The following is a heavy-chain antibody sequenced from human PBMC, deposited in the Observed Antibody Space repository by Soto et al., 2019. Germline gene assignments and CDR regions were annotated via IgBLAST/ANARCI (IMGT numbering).Heavy chain of an antibody. D-gene: IGHD3-3*01. J-gene: IGHJ4*02. CDR1: GGSISSNNW. Sequence: QVQLQESGPGLVKPSGTLSPTCAVSGGSISSNNWWSWVRQPPGKVLEGIGEIFHSASTYYRPSLKSRVTISVDKSQNQFSLKMTSGTAADTAVYSCARVLSVSYSAYWGQGTLVTVSS. CDR3: ARVLSVSYSAY. CDR2: IFHSAST. V-gene: IGHV4-4*02.